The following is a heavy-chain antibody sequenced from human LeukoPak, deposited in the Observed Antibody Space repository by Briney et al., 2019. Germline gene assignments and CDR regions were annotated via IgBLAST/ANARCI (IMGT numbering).Heavy chain of an antibody. D-gene: IGHD6-6*01. Sequence: GGSLRLSCAASGFTFSSYSMNWVRQAPGKGLEWVSSISSSSSYIYSADSVKGRFTISRDNARNSLYLRMNSLRAEDTAVYYCARDPGAYSSSPIDYWGQGTLVTVSS. CDR1: GFTFSSYS. J-gene: IGHJ4*02. CDR3: ARDPGAYSSSPIDY. CDR2: ISSSSSYI. V-gene: IGHV3-21*01.